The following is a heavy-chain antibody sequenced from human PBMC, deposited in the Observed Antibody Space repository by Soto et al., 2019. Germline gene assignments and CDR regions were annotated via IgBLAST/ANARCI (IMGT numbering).Heavy chain of an antibody. Sequence: PGGSLRLSCAASGFTFSNYGMHWVRQAPGKGLEWVAVIWYDGNNKYYADSVKGRFTISRDNSNNTLYVQMTSLRAEDTAVYYWARGLHSLFDYWGQGTLVTVSS. CDR2: IWYDGNNK. D-gene: IGHD2-21*01. V-gene: IGHV3-33*01. CDR3: ARGLHSLFDY. CDR1: GFTFSNYG. J-gene: IGHJ4*02.